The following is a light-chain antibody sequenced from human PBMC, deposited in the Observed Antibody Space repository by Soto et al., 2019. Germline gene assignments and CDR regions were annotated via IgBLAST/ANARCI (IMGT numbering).Light chain of an antibody. V-gene: IGLV2-11*01. CDR3: CSYAGSYTFV. CDR1: SSDIGTYDY. Sequence: QSALTQPRSVSGSPGQSVTISCTGTSSDIGTYDYVSWYQHHPGKAPKVIIYDVNRRPSRVPDRFSGSKSGSTASLTISGLHVEDEADYYCCSYAGSYTFVFGTGTKVTVL. CDR2: DVN. J-gene: IGLJ1*01.